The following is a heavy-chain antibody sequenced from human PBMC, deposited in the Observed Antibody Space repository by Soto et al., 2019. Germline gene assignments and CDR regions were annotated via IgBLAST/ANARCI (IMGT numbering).Heavy chain of an antibody. CDR2: ISWNSGSI. D-gene: IGHD2-15*01. CDR3: AKDTRSGGSCYFHYFDY. Sequence: EVQLVESGGGLVQPGRSLRLSCAASGFTFDDYAMHWVRQAPGKGLEWVSGISWNSGSIGYADSVKGRFTISRDNAKNSLYLQMNSLRAEDTALYYCAKDTRSGGSCYFHYFDYWGQGTLVTVSS. CDR1: GFTFDDYA. J-gene: IGHJ4*02. V-gene: IGHV3-9*01.